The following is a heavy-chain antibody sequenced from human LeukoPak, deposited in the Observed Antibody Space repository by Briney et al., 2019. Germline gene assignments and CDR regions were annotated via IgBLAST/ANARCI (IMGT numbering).Heavy chain of an antibody. CDR3: AKSSGWYYFDY. CDR2: IKQDGSEK. D-gene: IGHD6-19*01. J-gene: IGHJ4*02. Sequence: GGSLRLSCATSGFTFSNHWMSWVRQAPGKGLEWVANIKQDGSEKYYVDSVKGRFTISRDNAKNSLYLQMNSLRAEDTAVYYCAKSSGWYYFDYWGQGTLVTVSS. CDR1: GFTFSNHW. V-gene: IGHV3-7*03.